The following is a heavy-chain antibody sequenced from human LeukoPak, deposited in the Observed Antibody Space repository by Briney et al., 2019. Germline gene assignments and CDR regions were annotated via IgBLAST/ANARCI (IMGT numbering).Heavy chain of an antibody. J-gene: IGHJ3*02. CDR1: GFTFSSYW. CDR3: AKRFYCSRTSCYGFDI. Sequence: GGSLRLSCAASGFTFSSYWMSWVRQAPGKGLEWVSSISSSSSYIYYADSVKGRFTISRDNSKNTLYLQMNSLRAEDTAVYYCAKRFYCSRTSCYGFDIWGQGTMVTVSS. V-gene: IGHV3-21*04. CDR2: ISSSSSYI. D-gene: IGHD2-2*01.